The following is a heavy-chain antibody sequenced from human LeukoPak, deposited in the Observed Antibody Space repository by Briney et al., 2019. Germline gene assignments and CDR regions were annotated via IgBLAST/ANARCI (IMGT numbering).Heavy chain of an antibody. CDR3: ARDRPTGASRLFVVQ. CDR1: GFTFSSYS. CDR2: MSSGSRYI. J-gene: IGHJ4*02. D-gene: IGHD3-3*01. V-gene: IGHV3-21*01. Sequence: GESLRLSCAASGFTFSSYSMTWVRQAPGKGLEWVSSMSSGSRYIYYADSVRGRFTISRDNAKNSLYLLMNSLRAEDTAVYYCARDRPTGASRLFVVQWGQGTLVTVSS.